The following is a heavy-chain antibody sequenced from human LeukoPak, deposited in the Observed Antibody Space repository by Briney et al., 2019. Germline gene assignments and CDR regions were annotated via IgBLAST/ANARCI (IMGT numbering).Heavy chain of an antibody. CDR1: GYTFTSYG. J-gene: IGHJ6*02. Sequence: GASVKVSCKASGYTFTSYGISWVRQAPGQGLEWMEWISAYNGNTNYAQKLQGRVTMTTDTSTSTAYMELRSLRSDDTAVYYCARDGSGSYYTAHYYYGMDVWGQGTTVTVSS. CDR2: ISAYNGNT. V-gene: IGHV1-18*01. CDR3: ARDGSGSYYTAHYYYGMDV. D-gene: IGHD3-10*01.